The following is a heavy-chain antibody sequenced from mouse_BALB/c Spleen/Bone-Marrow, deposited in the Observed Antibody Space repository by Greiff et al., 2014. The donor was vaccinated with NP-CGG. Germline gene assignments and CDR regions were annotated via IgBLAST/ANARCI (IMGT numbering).Heavy chain of an antibody. V-gene: IGHV1-9*01. CDR1: GYTFSNYW. CDR2: ILPGSGTA. J-gene: IGHJ2*01. Sequence: VQLQESGAELMKPGTSVKISCKATGYTFSNYWIDWVKQRPGHGLEWIGEILPGSGTANYNEKFKGKATFTADTSSNTAYMQLSSLTSEDSALYYCARASVGPYYFDFWGQGTTLTVSS. D-gene: IGHD1-1*01. CDR3: ARASVGPYYFDF.